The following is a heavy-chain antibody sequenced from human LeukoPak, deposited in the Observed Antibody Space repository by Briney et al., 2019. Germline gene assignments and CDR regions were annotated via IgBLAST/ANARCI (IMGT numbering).Heavy chain of an antibody. CDR1: GYSITSGFY. V-gene: IGHV4-38-2*02. Sequence: SETLSLTCTVSGYSITSGFYWSWIRQPPGKGLEWIGSIYHSGSTYYNPSLKSRVTISVDTSKNQFSLKLSSVTAADTAVYYCAREGSSSYYYYGMDVWGQGTTVTVSS. D-gene: IGHD6-13*01. CDR2: IYHSGST. CDR3: AREGSSSYYYYGMDV. J-gene: IGHJ6*02.